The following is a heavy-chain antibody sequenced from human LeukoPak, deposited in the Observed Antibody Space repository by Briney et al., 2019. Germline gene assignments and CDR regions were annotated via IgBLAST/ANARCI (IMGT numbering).Heavy chain of an antibody. CDR1: GFTFSSYG. CDR3: AKDLGYSSSWSDAFDI. J-gene: IGHJ3*02. CDR2: IRYDGSNK. V-gene: IGHV3-30*02. Sequence: PGGSLRLSCAASGFTFSSYGMHWVRQAPGKGLEWVAFIRYDGSNKYYADSVKGRFTISRDNSKNTLYLQMSSLRAEDTAVYYCAKDLGYSSSWSDAFDIWGQGTMVTVSS. D-gene: IGHD6-13*01.